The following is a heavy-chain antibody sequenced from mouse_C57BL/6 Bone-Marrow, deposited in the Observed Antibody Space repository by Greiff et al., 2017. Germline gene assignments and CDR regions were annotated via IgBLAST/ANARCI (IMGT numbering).Heavy chain of an antibody. CDR1: GFNIKDDY. J-gene: IGHJ2*01. CDR3: TSYYYGSRWFDY. Sequence: EVKLVESGAELVRPGASVKLSCTASGFNIKDDYMHWVKQRPDQGLEWIGWIDPENGDTEYASKFQGKDTITADTSSNTAYLQLSSLTSEYTAVYYCTSYYYGSRWFDYWGQGTTLTVSS. CDR2: IDPENGDT. D-gene: IGHD1-1*01. V-gene: IGHV14-4*01.